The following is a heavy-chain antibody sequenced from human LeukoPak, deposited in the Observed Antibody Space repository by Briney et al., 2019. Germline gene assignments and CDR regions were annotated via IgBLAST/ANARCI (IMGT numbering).Heavy chain of an antibody. CDR1: GFTFSSYS. D-gene: IGHD6-19*01. J-gene: IGHJ4*02. V-gene: IGHV3-21*01. Sequence: PGGSVRLFCAASGFTFSSYSMNWLRPAPAKGLEWVSSISSSSSYIYYADSVKGRFTISRNNAKNSLYLQMNSLRAEDTAVYYCARDWAVAGKGYYFDYWGQGTLVTVSS. CDR3: ARDWAVAGKGYYFDY. CDR2: ISSSSSYI.